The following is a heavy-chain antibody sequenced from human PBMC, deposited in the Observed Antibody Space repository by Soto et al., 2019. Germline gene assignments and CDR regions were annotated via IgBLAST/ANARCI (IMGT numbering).Heavy chain of an antibody. CDR2: ISAYNGNT. D-gene: IGHD3-10*01. V-gene: IGHV1-18*01. CDR3: VWSTYYRENWFDP. Sequence: QVQLVQSGAEVKKPGASLKVSCKASGYIFTSYGIRWVRQAPGQGLEWMGWISAYNGNTNYAQTLQGRVTMTTDTATTTAYMELRSLRCDDTAVYYCVWSTYYRENWFDPWGQGTLVTVSS. CDR1: GYIFTSYG. J-gene: IGHJ5*02.